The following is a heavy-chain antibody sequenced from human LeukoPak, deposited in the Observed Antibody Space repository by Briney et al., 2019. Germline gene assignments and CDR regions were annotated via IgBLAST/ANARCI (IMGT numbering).Heavy chain of an antibody. CDR1: GFTFSSYW. V-gene: IGHV3-74*01. CDR3: ARVSSSSWWALDY. CDR2: INTDGSNT. Sequence: GGSLRLSCAASGFTFSSYWMHWVRQAPGKGLVWVSRINTDGSNTSYADSVKGRFTISRDNAKNTLYLQMNSLRAEDTAVYYCARVSSSSWWALDYWGQGTLVTVSS. J-gene: IGHJ4*02. D-gene: IGHD6-13*01.